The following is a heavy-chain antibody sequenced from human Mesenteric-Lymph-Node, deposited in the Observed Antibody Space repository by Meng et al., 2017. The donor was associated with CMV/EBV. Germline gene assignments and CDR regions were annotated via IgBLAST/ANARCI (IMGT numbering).Heavy chain of an antibody. J-gene: IGHJ3*02. CDR2: ISGSGGST. V-gene: IGHV3-23*01. CDR3: AREGGSYSNAFDI. Sequence: GESLKISCAASGFTFSSYAMSWVRQAPGKGLEWVSAISGSGGSTYYADSVKGRFTISRDNSKNTLYLQMNSLRAEDTAVYYCAREGGSYSNAFDIWGQGTMVTVSS. CDR1: GFTFSSYA. D-gene: IGHD1-26*01.